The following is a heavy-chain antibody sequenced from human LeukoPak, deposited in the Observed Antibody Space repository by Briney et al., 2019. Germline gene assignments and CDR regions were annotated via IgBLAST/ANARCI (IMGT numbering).Heavy chain of an antibody. CDR2: IYYSGST. Sequence: PSETLSLTCTVSGGSISSSSYYWGWIRQPPGKGLEWIGSIYYSGSTYYNPSLKSRVTISVDTSKNQFSLKLSSVTAADTAVYYCARAPRIRRITMVRGAEERDYYFDYWGQGTLVTVSS. D-gene: IGHD3-10*01. CDR1: GGSISSSSYY. J-gene: IGHJ4*02. V-gene: IGHV4-39*07. CDR3: ARAPRIRRITMVRGAEERDYYFDY.